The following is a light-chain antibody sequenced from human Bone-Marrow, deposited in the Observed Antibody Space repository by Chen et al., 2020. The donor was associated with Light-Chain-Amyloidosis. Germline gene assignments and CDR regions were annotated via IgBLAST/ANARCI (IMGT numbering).Light chain of an antibody. CDR2: DYS. J-gene: IGLJ3*02. V-gene: IGLV3-21*02. CDR1: NIGSTS. Sequence: SYVLTQPYSVSVAPGQTATIACGGNNIGSTSVHWYQQTPGPAQLLVVYDYSDRPSGIPELLSGSISVNTATLTIGRVEGGDEAYYYCQVWDRSSDRPVLGGGTKLTVL. CDR3: QVWDRSSDRPV.